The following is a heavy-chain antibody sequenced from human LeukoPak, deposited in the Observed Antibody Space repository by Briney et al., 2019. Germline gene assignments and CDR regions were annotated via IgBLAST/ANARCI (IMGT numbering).Heavy chain of an antibody. J-gene: IGHJ1*01. V-gene: IGHV1-2*02. Sequence: ASVKVSCKASGYTCTAFYMHWVRQAPGEGLGWMGWINPNSGVTYYAQKFQGRVTVTRDTSIITAYMELSRLGSDDTAVYYCARGYYSVGATTLRYFQHWGQGTLVTVSS. CDR1: GYTCTAFY. CDR2: INPNSGVT. CDR3: ARGYYSVGATTLRYFQH. D-gene: IGHD1-26*01.